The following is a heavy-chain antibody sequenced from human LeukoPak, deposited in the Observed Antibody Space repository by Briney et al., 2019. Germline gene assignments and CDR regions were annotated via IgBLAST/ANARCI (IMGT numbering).Heavy chain of an antibody. D-gene: IGHD6-19*01. CDR1: GYTFASYG. CDR3: AREERPNRNSGWYLPAVTQGNFDY. V-gene: IGHV1-18*01. Sequence: GASVKVSCKASGYTFASYGISWVRQAPGQGLEWMGWISPYNGNTNYAQKFQGRVTMTRDTSTSTVYMELSSLRSEDTAVYYCAREERPNRNSGWYLPAVTQGNFDYWGQGTLVTVSS. CDR2: ISPYNGNT. J-gene: IGHJ4*02.